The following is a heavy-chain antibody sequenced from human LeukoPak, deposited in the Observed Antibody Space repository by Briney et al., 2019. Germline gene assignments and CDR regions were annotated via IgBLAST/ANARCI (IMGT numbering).Heavy chain of an antibody. CDR2: IYHSGST. J-gene: IGHJ4*02. CDR3: ARAPVSSSWYPLSTYFDY. Sequence: PSETLSLTCTVSGDSTSSDRYYWSWIRQPPGKGLEWIGYIYHSGSTNYNPSLKSRVTISVDTSKNQFSLKLSSVTAADTAVYYCARAPVSSSWYPLSTYFDYWGQGTLVTVSS. V-gene: IGHV4-61*01. CDR1: GDSTSSDRYY. D-gene: IGHD6-13*01.